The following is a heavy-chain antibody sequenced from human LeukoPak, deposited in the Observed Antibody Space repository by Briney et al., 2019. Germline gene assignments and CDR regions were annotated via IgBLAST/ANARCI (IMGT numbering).Heavy chain of an antibody. V-gene: IGHV3-74*01. J-gene: IGHJ4*02. CDR3: ASTIVGAAFDF. CDR1: GFTFSSYW. CDR2: IDGDGRST. Sequence: GGSLRLSCAASGFTFSSYWMHWVGPAPGKGVGWVSRIDGDGRSTNYADSVKGGFTISRENAKNTLYLQRNRVRAEDRAVYYCASTIVGAAFDFWGQGTLVTVSS. D-gene: IGHD1-26*01.